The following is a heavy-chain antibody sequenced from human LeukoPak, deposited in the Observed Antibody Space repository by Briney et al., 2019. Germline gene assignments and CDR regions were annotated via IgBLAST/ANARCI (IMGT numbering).Heavy chain of an antibody. D-gene: IGHD2-2*01. CDR3: ARSPKTHIVVVPAVDY. J-gene: IGHJ4*02. CDR1: GYTFTSYY. V-gene: IGHV1-46*03. Sequence: EASVKVSCKASGYTFTSYYMHWVRQAPGQGLEWMGIINPSGGSTSYTQKFQGRVTMTRDTSTSTVYMELSSLRSEDTAVYYCARSPKTHIVVVPAVDYWGQGTLVTVSS. CDR2: INPSGGST.